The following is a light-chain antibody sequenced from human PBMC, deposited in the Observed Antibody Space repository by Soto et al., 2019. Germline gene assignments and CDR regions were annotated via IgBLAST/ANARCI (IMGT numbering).Light chain of an antibody. V-gene: IGKV3-20*01. J-gene: IGKJ5*01. CDR2: GAS. CDR3: QQYGSLPQT. Sequence: EIIFTQSPCTLSLSPGERATLSCRASQSVSNSYLAWYQHKPGQAPRLLILGASTRATGIPDRFSGSGSGTDFTLTIGRLEPEDFAFYYCQQYGSLPQTFGQGTRLEI. CDR1: QSVSNSY.